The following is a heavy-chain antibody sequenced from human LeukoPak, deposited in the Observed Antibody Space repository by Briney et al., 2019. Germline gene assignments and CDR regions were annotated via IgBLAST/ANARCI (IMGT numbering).Heavy chain of an antibody. J-gene: IGHJ4*02. V-gene: IGHV3-30*18. CDR2: ISYDGSNK. CDR3: AKESSWGSSPLDY. Sequence: GGSLRLSCAASGFTFSSYGMHRVRQAPGKGLEWVAVISYDGSNKYYADSVKGRFTISRDNSKNTLYLQMNSLRAEDTAVYYCAKESSWGSSPLDYWGQGTLVTVSS. D-gene: IGHD6-6*01. CDR1: GFTFSSYG.